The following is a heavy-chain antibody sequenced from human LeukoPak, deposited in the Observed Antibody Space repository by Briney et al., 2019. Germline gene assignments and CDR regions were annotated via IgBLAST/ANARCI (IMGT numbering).Heavy chain of an antibody. CDR2: IYYSGST. Sequence: PSETLSLTCTVSGGSISSSSYYWGWIRQPPGKGLEWIGSIYYSGSTYYNPSLKSRVTMSVDTSKNQFSLKLSSVTAADTAVYYCATNYDFDDAFDIWGQGTMVTVSS. J-gene: IGHJ3*02. D-gene: IGHD3-3*01. CDR1: GGSISSSSYY. CDR3: ATNYDFDDAFDI. V-gene: IGHV4-39*07.